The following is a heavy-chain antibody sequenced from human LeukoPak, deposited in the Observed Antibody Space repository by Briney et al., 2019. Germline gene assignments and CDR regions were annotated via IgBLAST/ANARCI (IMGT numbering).Heavy chain of an antibody. J-gene: IGHJ4*02. Sequence: GGSLRLSCTSSAFTFSNFSMNWVRQAPGKGLEWVSYISISSSSIYYSDSVKGRFTISRDNAKNSLYLQMNSLRTDDTAVYYCAREGVAATKGYDYWGQGTLVTVSS. CDR3: AREGVAATKGYDY. CDR2: ISISSSSI. V-gene: IGHV3-48*04. CDR1: AFTFSNFS. D-gene: IGHD2-15*01.